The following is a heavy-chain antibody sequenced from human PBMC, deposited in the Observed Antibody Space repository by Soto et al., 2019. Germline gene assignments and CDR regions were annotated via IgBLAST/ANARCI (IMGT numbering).Heavy chain of an antibody. Sequence: GSLGLSCAASGFTFSSYWMSWVRQTPGKGLEWVADIKQDGTEKNLVDSVKGRFTISRDNAKNSLYLQMNSLRDEDTAVYYCAGGLGWHFDLWGCGTLVTVSS. J-gene: IGHJ2*01. V-gene: IGHV3-7*03. CDR2: IKQDGTEK. CDR1: GFTFSSYW. CDR3: AGGLGWHFDL.